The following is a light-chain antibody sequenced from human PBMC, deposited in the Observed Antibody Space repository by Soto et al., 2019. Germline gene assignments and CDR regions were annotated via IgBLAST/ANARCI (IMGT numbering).Light chain of an antibody. Sequence: EIVLTQSPGTLSLSPGERATLSCRASQSVSSSYLAWYQQKPGQAPRLLIYGASSRATGIPDRFSGSGSGTDFPLTIRRLESEDFAEYYCQQYGSSRTFGQGTKVEIK. CDR2: GAS. V-gene: IGKV3-20*01. CDR3: QQYGSSRT. J-gene: IGKJ1*01. CDR1: QSVSSSY.